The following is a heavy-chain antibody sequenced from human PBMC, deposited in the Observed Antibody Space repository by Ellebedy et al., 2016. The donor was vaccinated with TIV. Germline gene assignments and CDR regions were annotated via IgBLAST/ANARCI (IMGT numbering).Heavy chain of an antibody. CDR3: ARDGVGLIDLDS. V-gene: IGHV3-74*01. CDR2: IRVDGIST. J-gene: IGHJ4*02. CDR1: GFILSNYW. D-gene: IGHD3-3*01. Sequence: GESLKISXAASGFILSNYWMHWVRQVPGKGLVWVSHIRVDGISTSYADSVKCRFTISRDNAKNTMYLQMNSLRAEDTAVDYCARDGVGLIDLDSWGQGTLVTVSS.